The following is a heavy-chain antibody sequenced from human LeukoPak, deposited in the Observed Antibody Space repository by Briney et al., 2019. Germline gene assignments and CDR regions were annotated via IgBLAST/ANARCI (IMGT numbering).Heavy chain of an antibody. Sequence: GASEKSFCNSSENNVKTSSINWGRQPTIQGKEWMGWISAQTGERHYAEKLQGRVTMTTDTSRSTGYMELKSLTSDDTAVYYCAREVWSRDIGSLFDYWGQGTLVIVSS. J-gene: IGHJ4*02. CDR3: AREVWSRDIGSLFDY. D-gene: IGHD1-26*01. V-gene: IGHV1-18*04. CDR2: ISAQTGER. CDR1: ENNVKTSS.